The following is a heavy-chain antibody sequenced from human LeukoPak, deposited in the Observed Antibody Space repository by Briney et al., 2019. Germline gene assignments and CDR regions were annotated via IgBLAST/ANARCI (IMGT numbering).Heavy chain of an antibody. Sequence: SETLSLTCTVSGGSISSYYWSWIRQPPGKGLEWIGYIYYSGSTNYNPSLKSRVTISVDTSKNQFSLKLSSVTAADTAVYYCARLLDYYYYYYMDVWGKGTTVTVSS. CDR2: IYYSGST. CDR1: GGSISSYY. J-gene: IGHJ6*03. CDR3: ARLLDYYYYYYMDV. V-gene: IGHV4-59*12. D-gene: IGHD2/OR15-2a*01.